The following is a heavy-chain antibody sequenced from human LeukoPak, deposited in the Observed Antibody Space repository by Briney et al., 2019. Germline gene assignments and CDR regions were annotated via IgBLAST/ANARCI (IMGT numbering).Heavy chain of an antibody. V-gene: IGHV3-30-3*01. CDR2: ISYDGSNK. Sequence: GGSLRLSCAASGFTFSSYAMHWVRQAPGKGLEWVAVISYDGSNKYYADSVKGRFTISRDNSKNTLYLQMNSLRAEDTAVYYCARDRAPTYYFDYWGRGTLVTVSS. CDR3: ARDRAPTYYFDY. J-gene: IGHJ4*02. CDR1: GFTFSSYA. D-gene: IGHD5-24*01.